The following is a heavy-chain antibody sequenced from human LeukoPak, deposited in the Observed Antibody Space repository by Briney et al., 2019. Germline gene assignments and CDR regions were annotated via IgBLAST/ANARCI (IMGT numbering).Heavy chain of an antibody. D-gene: IGHD2/OR15-2a*01. CDR2: IYPGDSDT. J-gene: IGHJ5*02. CDR3: ARVIGTTWGKSGFDP. Sequence: GESLKISCKGAGYRFTSYWIGWVRQMPGKGPEWMGIIYPGDSDTRYSPSFQGQVTISADKSISTAFLRWTSLKASDTAMHYCARVIGTTWGKSGFDPWGQGTLVTVSS. CDR1: GYRFTSYW. V-gene: IGHV5-51*01.